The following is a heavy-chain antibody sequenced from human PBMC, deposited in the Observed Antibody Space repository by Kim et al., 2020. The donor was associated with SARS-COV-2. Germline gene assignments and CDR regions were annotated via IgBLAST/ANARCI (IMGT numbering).Heavy chain of an antibody. V-gene: IGHV3-48*02. CDR2: SSAR. J-gene: IGHJ4*02. D-gene: IGHD1-26*01. Sequence: SSARYDADAVKGRFTISRDNAKNSLYLQMNSLRDEDTAVYYCARDSGSYYWGQGTLVTVSS. CDR3: ARDSGSYY.